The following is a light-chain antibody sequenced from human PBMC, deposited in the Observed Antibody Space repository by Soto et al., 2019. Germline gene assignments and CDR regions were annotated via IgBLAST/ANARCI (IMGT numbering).Light chain of an antibody. J-gene: IGKJ4*01. CDR1: HRVSSY. Sequence: EIVMTHSPATLSVSPGERATLSCSSSHRVSSYLAGDQQKPGQAPRLLIFATSTRATGIPARFSGRGSGTEFTLTVSRRQSDDFAVYYCQPYTNWPLPFGGGTQV. CDR2: ATS. CDR3: QPYTNWPLP. V-gene: IGKV3-15*01.